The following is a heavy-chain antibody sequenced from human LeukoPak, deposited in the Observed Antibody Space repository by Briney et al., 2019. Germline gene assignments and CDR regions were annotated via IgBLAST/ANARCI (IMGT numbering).Heavy chain of an antibody. D-gene: IGHD2-8*01. CDR3: SIDGSFCSNGICRCFDS. Sequence: GRSLRLSCTASGFTFRDSAMHWVRHGAGKGLGWVSSISWNSDNIDYGDSVKGRCTISRDKAKNSLYLQMTSLRAADTDLYECSIDGSFCSNGICRCFDSWGQGTLVTVSS. CDR2: ISWNSDNI. J-gene: IGHJ4*02. CDR1: GFTFRDSA. V-gene: IGHV3-9*01.